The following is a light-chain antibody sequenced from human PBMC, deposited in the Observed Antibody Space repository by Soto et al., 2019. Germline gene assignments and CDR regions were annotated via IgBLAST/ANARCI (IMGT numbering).Light chain of an antibody. CDR3: AAWDTSLSGGV. CDR1: SSNIGSDF. V-gene: IGLV1-51*02. CDR2: ENN. J-gene: IGLJ3*02. Sequence: QSVLTQPPSVSAAPGQTVTISCSGSSSNIGSDFVSWYQQLPGTAPQLLIYENNKRPSGIPDRFSGSKSATSATLGITGLQTGDEADYYCAAWDTSLSGGVFGGWTKLTVL.